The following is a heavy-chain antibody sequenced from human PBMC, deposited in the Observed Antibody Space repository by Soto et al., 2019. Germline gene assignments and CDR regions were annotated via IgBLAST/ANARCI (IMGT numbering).Heavy chain of an antibody. V-gene: IGHV4-61*01. Sequence: SETLSLTCTVSGASISSGSYYWSWIRQPPGKGPEWIGYVYYSGITNYNPSLKSRVTLSIDTSKNQFSLKLTSVTAADTAVYYCARGGRVYATRSSFYYGLDVWGQGTAVTAP. CDR2: VYYSGIT. D-gene: IGHD2-8*01. J-gene: IGHJ6*02. CDR3: ARGGRVYATRSSFYYGLDV. CDR1: GASISSGSYY.